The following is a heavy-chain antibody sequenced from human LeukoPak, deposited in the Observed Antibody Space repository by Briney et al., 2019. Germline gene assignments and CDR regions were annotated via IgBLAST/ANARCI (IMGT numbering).Heavy chain of an antibody. CDR3: AKSYSGWYSNYCVY. J-gene: IGHJ4*02. V-gene: IGHV3-23*01. CDR1: GFTFSSYA. Sequence: PGGSLRLSCAASGFTFSSYAMSWVRQAPGEGLEWVSAISGSGGSTYYADSGKGRFTISRDNSKNPLYLQMNSLRAEDTAVYYCAKSYSGWYSNYCVYWGQGTLVTVSS. D-gene: IGHD6-19*01. CDR2: ISGSGGST.